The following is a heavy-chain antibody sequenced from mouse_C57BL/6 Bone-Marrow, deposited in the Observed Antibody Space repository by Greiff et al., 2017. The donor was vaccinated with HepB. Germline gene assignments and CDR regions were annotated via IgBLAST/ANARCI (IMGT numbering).Heavy chain of an antibody. Sequence: EVQLQQSGTVLARPGASVKMSCKTSGYTFTSYWMHWVKQRPGQGLEWIGAIYPGNSDTSYNQKFKGKAKLTAVTSASTAYMELSSLTNEDSAVYYCTRGTTVVAKFAYWGQGTLVTVSA. CDR2: IYPGNSDT. CDR1: GYTFTSYW. D-gene: IGHD1-1*01. J-gene: IGHJ3*01. CDR3: TRGTTVVAKFAY. V-gene: IGHV1-5*01.